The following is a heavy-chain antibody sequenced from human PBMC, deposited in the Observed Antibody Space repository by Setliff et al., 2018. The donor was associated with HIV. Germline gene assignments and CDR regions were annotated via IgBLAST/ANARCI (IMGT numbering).Heavy chain of an antibody. J-gene: IGHJ4*02. CDR1: GVSITSATYY. CDR3: AREGKTALVTKYFDY. D-gene: IGHD5-18*01. Sequence: PSETLSLTCAVSGVSITSATYYWSWIRHSPGKGLEWIGYIDYSGSAFYNPSLKGRLTISRDTSKNQFSLRMKSVTAADTAVYYCAREGKTALVTKYFDYWGQGTLVTSPQ. CDR2: IDYSGSA. V-gene: IGHV4-31*11.